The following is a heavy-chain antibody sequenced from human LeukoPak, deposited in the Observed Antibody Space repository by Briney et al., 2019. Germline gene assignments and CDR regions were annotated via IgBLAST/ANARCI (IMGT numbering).Heavy chain of an antibody. Sequence: GGSLRLSCAASGFTFDDYGMSWVRQAPGKGLEWVSGINWNGGSTGYADSVKGRFTISRDDAKNSLYLQMNSLRAEDTALYYCARILTDCTNGVCYPYYYYYYMDVWGKGTTVTVSS. CDR1: GFTFDDYG. J-gene: IGHJ6*03. CDR3: ARILTDCTNGVCYPYYYYYYMDV. CDR2: INWNGGST. D-gene: IGHD2-8*01. V-gene: IGHV3-20*04.